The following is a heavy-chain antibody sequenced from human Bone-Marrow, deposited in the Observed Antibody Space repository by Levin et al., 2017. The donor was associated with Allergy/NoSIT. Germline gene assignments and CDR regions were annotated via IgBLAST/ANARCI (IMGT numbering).Heavy chain of an antibody. Sequence: VASVKVSCKASGYTFTSHYMHWVRQAPGQGLEWMGVINPSGGSTKYAQKFQGRVTLTRDTSTSTDYMELSSLRSEDTAMYYCARDVSGVVGGITYWYLDFWGRGTLVTVSS. CDR1: GYTFTSHY. CDR2: INPSGGST. J-gene: IGHJ2*01. D-gene: IGHD2-15*01. V-gene: IGHV1-46*03. CDR3: ARDVSGVVGGITYWYLDF.